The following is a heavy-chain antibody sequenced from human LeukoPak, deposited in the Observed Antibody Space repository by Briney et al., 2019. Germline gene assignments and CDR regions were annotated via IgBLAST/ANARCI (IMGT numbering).Heavy chain of an antibody. CDR1: GFTFISYA. CDR2: ISYEGSNK. CDR3: ATFTGIGELRAYAFDI. D-gene: IGHD3-10*01. V-gene: IGHV3-30-3*01. Sequence: GGSLRLSCAASGFTFISYAMHWVRQAPGKGLEWVAVISYEGSNKYYADSVKGRFTISRDNSKNTLYLQMNSLRAEDTAVYYCATFTGIGELRAYAFDIWGQGTMVTVSS. J-gene: IGHJ3*02.